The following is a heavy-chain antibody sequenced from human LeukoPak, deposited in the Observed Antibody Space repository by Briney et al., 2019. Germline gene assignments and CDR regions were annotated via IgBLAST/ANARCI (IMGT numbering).Heavy chain of an antibody. V-gene: IGHV1-69*13. CDR1: GGTFSSYA. Sequence: GASVKVSCKASGGTFSSYAISWVRQAPGQGLEWMGGIIPIFGTANYAQKFQGRVTITADESTSTAYMELSSLRSEDTAVYYCARDPPSRNYFDYWGQGTLVTVSS. CDR3: ARDPPSRNYFDY. D-gene: IGHD6-13*01. J-gene: IGHJ4*02. CDR2: IIPIFGTA.